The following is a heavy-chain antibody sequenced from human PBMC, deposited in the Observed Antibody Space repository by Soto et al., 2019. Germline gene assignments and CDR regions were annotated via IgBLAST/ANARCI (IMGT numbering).Heavy chain of an antibody. D-gene: IGHD6-13*01. CDR2: ISGSGGST. J-gene: IGHJ4*02. CDR1: GFTFSSYA. CDR3: AKGSYMTYSSSWYYFDY. V-gene: IGHV3-23*01. Sequence: GGSLRLSCAASGFTFSSYAMSWVRQAPGKGLEWVSAISGSGGSTYYADSVKGRFTISRDNSKNTLYLQMNSLRAADTAVYYCAKGSYMTYSSSWYYFDYWGQGTLVTVSS.